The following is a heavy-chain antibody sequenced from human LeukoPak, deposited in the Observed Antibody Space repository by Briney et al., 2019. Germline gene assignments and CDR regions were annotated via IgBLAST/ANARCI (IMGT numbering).Heavy chain of an antibody. Sequence: ASVNVSCKASGYTFTGYYIHWVRQAPGQGLEWMGWINPDNGVTNYAQKFQGRVTITRDTSISTAYMELSRLRSDDTAVYHCARRIAAAGNWFDPWGQGTLVNVSS. D-gene: IGHD6-13*01. CDR3: ARRIAAAGNWFDP. CDR1: GYTFTGYY. J-gene: IGHJ5*02. V-gene: IGHV1-2*02. CDR2: INPDNGVT.